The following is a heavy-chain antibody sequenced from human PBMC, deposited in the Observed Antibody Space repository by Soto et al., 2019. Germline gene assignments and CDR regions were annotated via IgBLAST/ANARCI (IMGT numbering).Heavy chain of an antibody. CDR1: GYTFTSYA. V-gene: IGHV1-3*01. D-gene: IGHD3-3*01. Sequence: QVPLVQSGAEVKKPGASVKVSCKASGYTFTSYAMHWVRQAPGQRLEWMGWINAGNGNTKYSQKFQGRVTITRDTTASTAYMELSSVRSEDTAVYYCARGVEIFGVVIPTLYFDDWGQGTLVTVSS. J-gene: IGHJ4*02. CDR3: ARGVEIFGVVIPTLYFDD. CDR2: INAGNGNT.